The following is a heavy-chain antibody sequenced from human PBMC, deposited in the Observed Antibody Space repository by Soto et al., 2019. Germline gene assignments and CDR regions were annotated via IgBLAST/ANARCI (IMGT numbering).Heavy chain of an antibody. CDR3: ARDRGYNSRDNWFDP. V-gene: IGHV4-4*07. J-gene: IGHJ5*02. Sequence: NPSETLSLTCTVSGGSISSYYWSWIRQPAGKGLEWIGRIYTSGSTNYNPSLKSRVTMSVDTSKNQFSLKLSSVTAADTAVYYCARDRGYNSRDNWFDPWGQGTLVTVSS. CDR1: GGSISSYY. D-gene: IGHD5-12*01. CDR2: IYTSGST.